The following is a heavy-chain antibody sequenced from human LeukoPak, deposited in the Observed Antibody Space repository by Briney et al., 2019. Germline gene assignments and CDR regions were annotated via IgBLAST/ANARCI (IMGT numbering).Heavy chain of an antibody. D-gene: IGHD5-12*01. CDR3: ASCGYSGYDDGAFDI. CDR1: GFTFSSYW. CDR2: INSDGSST. J-gene: IGHJ3*02. Sequence: PGGSLRLSCAASGFTFSSYWMHWVRQAPGKGLVWVSRINSDGSSTSYADSVKGRFTISRDNAKNTLYLQMNSLRAEDTAVYYCASCGYSGYDDGAFDIWGQGTMVTVSS. V-gene: IGHV3-74*01.